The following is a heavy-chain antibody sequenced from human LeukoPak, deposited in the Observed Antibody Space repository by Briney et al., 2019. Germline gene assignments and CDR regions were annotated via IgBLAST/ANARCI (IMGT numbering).Heavy chain of an antibody. CDR2: IYHSGST. CDR1: GYSISSGYY. Sequence: SETLSLTCTVSGYSISSGYYWGWIRQPPGKGLEWIGSIYHSGSTYYNPSLKSRVTISVDTSKNQFSLKLSSVTAADTAVYYCARDLRYYYDSSGWGYYFDYWGQGTLVTVSS. CDR3: ARDLRYYYDSSGWGYYFDY. J-gene: IGHJ4*02. D-gene: IGHD3-22*01. V-gene: IGHV4-38-2*02.